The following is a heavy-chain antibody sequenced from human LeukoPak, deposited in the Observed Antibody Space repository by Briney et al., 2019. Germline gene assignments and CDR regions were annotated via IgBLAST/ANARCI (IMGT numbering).Heavy chain of an antibody. D-gene: IGHD3-10*01. CDR2: IYYSGST. Sequence: GSLRLSCAASGFTFSDYYMSWIRQAPGKGLEWVGSIYYSGSTYYNPSLKSRVTISVDTSKNQFSLKLSSVTAADTAVYYCASGTYYYMDVWGKGTTVTVSS. J-gene: IGHJ6*03. V-gene: IGHV4-38-2*01. CDR1: GFTFSDYY. CDR3: ASGTYYYMDV.